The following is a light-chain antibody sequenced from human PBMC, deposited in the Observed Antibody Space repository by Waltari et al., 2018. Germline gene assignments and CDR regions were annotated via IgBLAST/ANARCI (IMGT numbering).Light chain of an antibody. CDR2: DVA. CDR3: CSYAGSYTFV. V-gene: IGLV2-11*01. CDR1: GSDIGGYTY. J-gene: IGLJ1*01. Sequence: QSALTQPRSVSGSLGQSVTISCTGTGSDIGGYTYVPWYQQHPEKVPKLLIFDVAKRPSGVPDLFSGSKSGNTASLTISGLQAEDEADYYCCSYAGSYTFVFGVGTKVSVV.